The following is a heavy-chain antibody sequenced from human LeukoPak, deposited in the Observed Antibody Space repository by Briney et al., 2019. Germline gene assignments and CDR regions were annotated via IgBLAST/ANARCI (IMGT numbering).Heavy chain of an antibody. D-gene: IGHD7-27*01. CDR1: GFTFSSYS. Sequence: GGSLRLSCAASGFTFSSYSMNWVRQAPGKGLEWVANIKQDESEKYYVDSVKGRFTISRDNAKNSVYLQMDTLRVEDTAVYYCARGGGGNWDDVFDVWGQGTMVTVSA. CDR3: ARGGGGNWDDVFDV. V-gene: IGHV3-7*01. J-gene: IGHJ3*01. CDR2: IKQDESEK.